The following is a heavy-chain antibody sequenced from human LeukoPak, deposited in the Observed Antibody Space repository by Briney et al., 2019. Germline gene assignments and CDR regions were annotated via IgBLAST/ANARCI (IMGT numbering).Heavy chain of an antibody. CDR2: ISGSGGST. V-gene: IGHV3-23*01. D-gene: IGHD3-22*01. CDR1: GFTFSSYA. Sequence: GGSLRLSCAASGFTFSSYAMSWVRQAPGKGLEWVSAISGSGGSTYYADSVKGRFTISGDNSKNTLYLQMNSLRAEDTAVYYCAKDYNYYDSSGSDYWGQGTLVTVSS. J-gene: IGHJ4*02. CDR3: AKDYNYYDSSGSDY.